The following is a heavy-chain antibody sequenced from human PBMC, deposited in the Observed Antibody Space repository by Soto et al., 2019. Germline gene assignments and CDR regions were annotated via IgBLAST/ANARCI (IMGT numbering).Heavy chain of an antibody. Sequence: GGSLRLSCAASGFTFSSYAMSWVRQAPGKGLEWVSAISGSGGSTYYADSVKGRFTISRDNSKNTLYLQMNSLRAEDTAVYYCAKDSASDNGLGGAAAIDYWGQGTLVTVSS. CDR3: AKDSASDNGLGGAAAIDY. J-gene: IGHJ4*02. CDR1: GFTFSSYA. CDR2: ISGSGGST. V-gene: IGHV3-23*01. D-gene: IGHD6-13*01.